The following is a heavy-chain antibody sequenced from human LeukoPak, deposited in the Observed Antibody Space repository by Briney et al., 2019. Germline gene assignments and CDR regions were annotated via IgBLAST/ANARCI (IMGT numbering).Heavy chain of an antibody. J-gene: IGHJ5*02. CDR1: GYTFTSFG. CDR3: ARDEGNWFDP. V-gene: IGHV1-18*01. Sequence: ASVKVSCKASGYTFTSFGITWMRQAPGQGLEWMGWISAYNGNTNYAQKLQGRVTMTTDTSTSTAYMELRSLRSDDTAVYYCARDEGNWFDPWGQGSLVTVSS. CDR2: ISAYNGNT.